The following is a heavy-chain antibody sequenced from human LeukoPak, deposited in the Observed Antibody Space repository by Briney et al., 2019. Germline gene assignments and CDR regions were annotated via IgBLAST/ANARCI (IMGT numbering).Heavy chain of an antibody. Sequence: SQTLSLTCTVSGASISSYYWSWIRQPPGKGLEWIGYISYSGSTNYNPSLKSRVTISADTSKNQVSLTLSSVTAADTAVYYCARHPELYFFDYWGQGTLVTVSS. J-gene: IGHJ4*02. CDR1: GASISSYY. CDR2: ISYSGST. V-gene: IGHV4-59*08. D-gene: IGHD3-10*01. CDR3: ARHPELYFFDY.